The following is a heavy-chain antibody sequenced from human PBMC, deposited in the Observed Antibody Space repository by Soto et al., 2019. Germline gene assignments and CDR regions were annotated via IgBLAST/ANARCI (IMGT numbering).Heavy chain of an antibody. CDR2: IYYSGST. J-gene: IGHJ4*02. Sequence: QVQLQESGPGLVKPSQTLSLTCTVSGGSISSGDYYWSWIRQPPGKGLEWIGYIYYSGSTYYNPSLKSQVTISVDTSKNQFSLKLSSVTAADTAVYYCARGRLLWFGELFAPYFDYWGQGTLVTVSS. V-gene: IGHV4-30-4*01. D-gene: IGHD3-10*01. CDR1: GGSISSGDYY. CDR3: ARGRLLWFGELFAPYFDY.